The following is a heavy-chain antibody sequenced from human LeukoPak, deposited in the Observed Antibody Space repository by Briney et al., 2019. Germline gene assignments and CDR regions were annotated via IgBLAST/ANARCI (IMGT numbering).Heavy chain of an antibody. J-gene: IGHJ4*02. CDR1: GFTFSSYG. CDR2: ISYDGSNK. CDR3: AKVIGRDYDFWSGPDY. Sequence: GGSLRLSCAASGFTFSSYGMHWVRQAPGKGLEWVAVISYDGSNKYYADSVKGRFTISRDNSKNTLYLQMNSLRAEDTAVYYCAKVIGRDYDFWSGPDYWGQGTLVTVSS. D-gene: IGHD3-3*01. V-gene: IGHV3-30*18.